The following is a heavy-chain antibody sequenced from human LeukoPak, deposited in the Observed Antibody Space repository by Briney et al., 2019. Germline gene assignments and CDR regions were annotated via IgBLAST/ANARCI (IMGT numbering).Heavy chain of an antibody. J-gene: IGHJ5*02. CDR2: ISWEGGST. CDR3: AKDGVVAALGDNWFDP. Sequence: GRSLRLSCAASGFTFDDYAMHWVRQPPGKGLEWVSLISWEGGSTYYADSVKGRFIISRDNSKNSLYLQMNSLREEDTALYYCAKDGVVAALGDNWFDPWGQGTLVIVSS. CDR1: GFTFDDYA. V-gene: IGHV3-43D*03. D-gene: IGHD2-15*01.